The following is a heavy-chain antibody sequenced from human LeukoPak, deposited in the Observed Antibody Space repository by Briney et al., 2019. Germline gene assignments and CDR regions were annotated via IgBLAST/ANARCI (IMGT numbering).Heavy chain of an antibody. CDR3: ATRRYSGSYY. CDR1: GGSISSYY. D-gene: IGHD1-26*01. CDR2: IYYSGGT. V-gene: IGHV4-39*01. Sequence: PSETLSLTCTVSGGSISSYYWGWIRQPPGKGLEWIGSIYYSGGTYYNPSLKSRVTISVDTSKNLFSLKLSSVTAADTAVYYCATRRYSGSYYWGQGTLVTVSS. J-gene: IGHJ4*02.